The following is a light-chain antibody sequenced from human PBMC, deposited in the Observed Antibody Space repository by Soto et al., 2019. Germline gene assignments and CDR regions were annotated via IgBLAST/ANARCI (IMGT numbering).Light chain of an antibody. J-gene: IGKJ1*01. CDR3: GQFVSAPPRT. CDR1: QSVSSTF. CDR2: GGS. Sequence: EIVLTQSPGTLSLSPGERATLSCRVSQSVSSTFLAWYRQKPGQTPRLLIFGGSNRATGIPDRFSGSGSGTDFTLTITRLEPEDFAVYYCGQFVSAPPRTFGQGTKVEI. V-gene: IGKV3-20*01.